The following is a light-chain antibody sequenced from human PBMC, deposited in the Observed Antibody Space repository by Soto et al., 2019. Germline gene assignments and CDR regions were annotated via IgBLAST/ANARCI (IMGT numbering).Light chain of an antibody. CDR2: AAS. CDR1: QSVSSSY. J-gene: IGKJ1*01. V-gene: IGKV3-20*01. CDR3: QQYDTSPRT. Sequence: EIILTQSPATLSLSPGERATLSCGASQSVSSSYLAWYQQKPGQAPRILIYAASSRATGIPDRFSGSGSGTDFSLTISRLEPEDFAVYYCQQYDTSPRTFGQGTKVDI.